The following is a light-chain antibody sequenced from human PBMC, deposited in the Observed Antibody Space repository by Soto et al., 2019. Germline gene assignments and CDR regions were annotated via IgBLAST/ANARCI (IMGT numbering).Light chain of an antibody. CDR3: QQYGSLQST. CDR1: QSVSSSY. J-gene: IGKJ5*01. CDR2: GAS. V-gene: IGKV3-20*01. Sequence: EIVLTQSPGTLSLSPGERATLSCRASQSVSSSYLAWYQQKPGQAPRLLISGASSMSTGITERFSGSGSGTDFILTISRLESEDFAVYFCQQYGSLQSTFGQGIRLGIK.